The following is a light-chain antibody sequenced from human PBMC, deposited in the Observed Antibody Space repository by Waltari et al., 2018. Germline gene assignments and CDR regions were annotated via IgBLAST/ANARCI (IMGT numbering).Light chain of an antibody. CDR3: SSYASSSTLVV. CDR2: DVT. J-gene: IGLJ2*01. V-gene: IGLV2-14*03. Sequence: QSALTQPASVSGSPGHSITISCTGTISDVGGYDYVSWYQQHPDKAPKLMIYDVTNRPSGGSNRFSGSKSGNTASLTISGLQAEDEADYYCSSYASSSTLVVFGGGTKLTVL. CDR1: ISDVGGYDY.